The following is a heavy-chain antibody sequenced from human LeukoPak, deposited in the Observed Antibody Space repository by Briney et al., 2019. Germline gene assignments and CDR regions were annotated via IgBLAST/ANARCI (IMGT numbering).Heavy chain of an antibody. CDR3: ARQQWLLLIWMGSFDC. J-gene: IGHJ4*02. CDR1: GFRFSEHA. Sequence: PGGSLTLSCVASGFRFSEHAMHWVRPAPGKGLEWVAVISYDGSKKYYADSVKGRFTISRYNSKNTLYLQMISLKTEDMAVYYCARQQWLLLIWMGSFDCWGQGALVTVSS. V-gene: IGHV3-30-3*01. CDR2: ISYDGSKK. D-gene: IGHD6-19*01.